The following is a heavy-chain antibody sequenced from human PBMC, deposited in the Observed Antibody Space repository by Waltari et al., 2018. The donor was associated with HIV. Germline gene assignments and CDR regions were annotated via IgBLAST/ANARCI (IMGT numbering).Heavy chain of an antibody. D-gene: IGHD3-22*01. Sequence: QVQLVESGGGVVQPGRSLRLSCAASGLTFSTYVMHWVRQAPGKGLEWLENISPDGSYKYHADSVKGRFTISRDNSKNTLYLQMNSLRAEDTAVYFCAREYYFDSSGYNSGFDYWGQGTLVTVSS. CDR2: ISPDGSYK. CDR1: GLTFSTYV. J-gene: IGHJ4*02. CDR3: AREYYFDSSGYNSGFDY. V-gene: IGHV3-30*01.